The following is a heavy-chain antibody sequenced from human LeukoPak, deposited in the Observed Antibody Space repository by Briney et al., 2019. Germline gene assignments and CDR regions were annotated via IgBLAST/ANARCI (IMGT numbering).Heavy chain of an antibody. D-gene: IGHD3-10*01. Sequence: SVKVSCTASGGTSNTNGITWVRQAPGAGLEWLGGIIPALRTANFAPKFQGRVTMTTDESTTTDYMELTSLRSEDTAMYFCARERLPRGGDYWYFDIWGRGTLVTVSS. CDR1: GGTSNTNG. CDR3: ARERLPRGGDYWYFDI. J-gene: IGHJ2*01. CDR2: IIPALRTA. V-gene: IGHV1-69*05.